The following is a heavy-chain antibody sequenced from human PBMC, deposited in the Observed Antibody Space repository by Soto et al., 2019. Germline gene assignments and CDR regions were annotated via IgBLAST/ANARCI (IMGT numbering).Heavy chain of an antibody. CDR2: IYYSGST. CDR3: SRYYCPDRTRGGFDV. Sequence: SETLSLTCTVSGGSISSGGYYWSWIRQHPGKGLERIGYIYYSGSTYYNPSLKSRVTISVDTSKNQFSLKLSSVTAADTAVYYCSRYYCPDRTRGGFDVWGQRTMVTVSS. D-gene: IGHD2-8*02. J-gene: IGHJ3*01. CDR1: GGSISSGGYY. V-gene: IGHV4-31*03.